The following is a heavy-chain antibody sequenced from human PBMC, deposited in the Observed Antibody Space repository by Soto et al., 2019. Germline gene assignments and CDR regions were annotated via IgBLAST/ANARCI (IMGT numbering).Heavy chain of an antibody. CDR2: IYYSGSI. Sequence: QVQLQESGPGLVKPSQTLSLTCTVSGGSISSGGYYWSWIRQHPGKGLEWIGYIYYSGSIYYNPSLKGRVTISVDTSKNQFSLKLSSVTAADTAVYYCATYGSGSYKPTTFDYWGQGTLVTVSS. CDR1: GGSISSGGYY. CDR3: ATYGSGSYKPTTFDY. J-gene: IGHJ4*02. D-gene: IGHD3-10*01. V-gene: IGHV4-31*03.